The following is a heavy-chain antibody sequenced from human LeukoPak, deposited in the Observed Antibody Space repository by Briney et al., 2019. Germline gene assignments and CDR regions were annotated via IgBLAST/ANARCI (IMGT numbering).Heavy chain of an antibody. D-gene: IGHD3-10*01. CDR2: MNPNSGNT. V-gene: IGHV1-8*01. J-gene: IGHJ5*02. CDR1: GYTFTSYD. Sequence: GASVKVSCKASGYTFTSYDINWVRQATGQGLEWMGWMNPNSGNTGYAQRFQGRVTMTRNTSISTAYMELSTLRSEDTAVYYCARGPRGPRRNWFDPWGQGTLVTVSS. CDR3: ARGPRGPRRNWFDP.